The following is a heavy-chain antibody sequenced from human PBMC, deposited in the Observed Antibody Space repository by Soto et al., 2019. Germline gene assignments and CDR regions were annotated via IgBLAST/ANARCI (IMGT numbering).Heavy chain of an antibody. J-gene: IGHJ4*02. V-gene: IGHV1-8*01. CDR3: AREHSSSWRFDY. CDR2: MNPNSGNT. Sequence: ASVKVSCKASGYTFTRYDINWVRQATGQGLEWMGWMNPNSGNTGYAQKFQGRVTMTRNTSISTAYMELSSLRSEDTAVYYCAREHSSSWRFDYWGQGTLVTVS. D-gene: IGHD6-13*01. CDR1: GYTFTRYD.